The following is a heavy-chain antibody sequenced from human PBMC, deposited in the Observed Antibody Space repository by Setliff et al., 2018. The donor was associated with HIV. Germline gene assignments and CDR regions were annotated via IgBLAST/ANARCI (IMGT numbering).Heavy chain of an antibody. D-gene: IGHD6-19*01. CDR3: AREFTSVAGTRPPFDP. CDR1: GGSISSGSYY. V-gene: IGHV4-61*09. Sequence: LSLTCTVSGGSISSGSYYWSWIRQPAGKGLEWIGHINTSGSTNYNPSLKSRVTISVDTSKNQFSLKLSSVTAEDTAVYYCAREFTSVAGTRPPFDPRGQGTLVTVSS. CDR2: INTSGST. J-gene: IGHJ5*02.